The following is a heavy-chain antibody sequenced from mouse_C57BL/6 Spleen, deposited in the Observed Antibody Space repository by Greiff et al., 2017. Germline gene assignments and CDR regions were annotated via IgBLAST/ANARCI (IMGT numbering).Heavy chain of an antibody. D-gene: IGHD1-1*01. CDR3: ARDYGSSPWFAY. Sequence: VQLQQSGAELVKPGASVKISCKASGYAFSSYWMNWVKQRPGKGLEWIGQIYPGDGDTNYNGKFKGKSTLTADKSSSTAYMQLSSLTSEDSAVYFCARDYGSSPWFAYWGQGTLVTVSA. J-gene: IGHJ3*01. V-gene: IGHV1-80*01. CDR2: IYPGDGDT. CDR1: GYAFSSYW.